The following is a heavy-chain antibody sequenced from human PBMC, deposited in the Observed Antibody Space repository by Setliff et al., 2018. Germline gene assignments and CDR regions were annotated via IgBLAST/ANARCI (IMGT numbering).Heavy chain of an antibody. J-gene: IGHJ4*02. CDR2: IYHSGST. V-gene: IGHV4-38-2*01. Sequence: SETLSLTCAVSGYSISSGYYWGWIRQPPGKGLEWIGSIYHSGSTYYNPSLKSRLTISVDTSKNQFSLKLTSVTAADTAVYYCRVWVDMIEVDSWAQGTLVTVSS. CDR1: GYSISSGYY. CDR3: RVWVDMIEVDS. D-gene: IGHD3-22*01.